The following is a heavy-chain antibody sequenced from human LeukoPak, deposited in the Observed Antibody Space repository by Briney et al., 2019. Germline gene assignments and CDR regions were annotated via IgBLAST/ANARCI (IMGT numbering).Heavy chain of an antibody. V-gene: IGHV4-34*01. D-gene: IGHD3-10*01. CDR1: GGSFSGYY. CDR3: ARGRVYGSGSYQGLD. CDR2: ISHSGST. J-gene: IGHJ4*02. Sequence: SETLSLTCAVYGGSFSGYYWTWIRQPPGKGLEWTGEISHSGSTNYNPSLKSRVSISLDTSKNQFSLKLSSVTAADRAVYYCARGRVYGSGSYQGLDWGQGALVTVSS.